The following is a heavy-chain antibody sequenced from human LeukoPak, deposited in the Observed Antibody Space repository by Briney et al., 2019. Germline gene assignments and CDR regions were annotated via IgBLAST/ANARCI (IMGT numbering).Heavy chain of an antibody. CDR2: IMQGESER. CDR3: ARGDNSAFDI. CDR1: GFTFSSYR. D-gene: IGHD3-22*01. J-gene: IGHJ3*02. Sequence: GGSLRLSCAASGFTFSSYRVNWVRQAPGKGLEWVASIMQGESERYYVDSVNGRFTISRDNAKNSLYLQIYGLSAEDTAVYYCARGDNSAFDIWGQGTMVTVSS. V-gene: IGHV3-7*04.